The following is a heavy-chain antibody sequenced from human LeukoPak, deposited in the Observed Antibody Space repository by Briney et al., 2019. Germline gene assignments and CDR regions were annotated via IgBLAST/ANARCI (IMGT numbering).Heavy chain of an antibody. CDR1: GFTSNTYA. Sequence: PGGSLRLSCAASGFTSNTYAMSWVRQAPGKGLEWVSAISGSGANTYYADSVKGRFTISRDNAKNSLYLQMNSLRAEDTAVYYCASHAEYFQHWGQGTLVTVSS. J-gene: IGHJ1*01. CDR3: ASHAEYFQH. V-gene: IGHV3-23*01. CDR2: ISGSGANT.